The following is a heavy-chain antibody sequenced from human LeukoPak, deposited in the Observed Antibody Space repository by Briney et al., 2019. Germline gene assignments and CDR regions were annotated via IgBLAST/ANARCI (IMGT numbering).Heavy chain of an antibody. J-gene: IGHJ5*02. CDR3: VTSGIGGGSWFDP. CDR1: GGSISSYY. D-gene: IGHD6-13*01. CDR2: IYCSGST. Sequence: NPSETLSLTCTVSGGSISSYYWSWIRQPPGKGLEWIGYIYCSGSTNYNPSLKSRVTISVDTSKNQFSLKLSSVTAADTAVYYCVTSGIGGGSWFDPWGQGTLVTVSS. V-gene: IGHV4-59*01.